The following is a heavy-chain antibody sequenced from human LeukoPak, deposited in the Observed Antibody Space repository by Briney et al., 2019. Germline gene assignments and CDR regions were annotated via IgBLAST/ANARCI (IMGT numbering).Heavy chain of an antibody. CDR1: GYTFTSYD. Sequence: GASVKVSCKASGYTFTSYDINWVRQATGQGLEWMGWINPNSGGTNYAQKFQGRVTMTRDTSISTAYMELSRLRSDDTAVYYCARRGMDGSGSYYTFDYWGQGTLVTVSS. V-gene: IGHV1-2*02. CDR2: INPNSGGT. D-gene: IGHD3-10*01. J-gene: IGHJ4*02. CDR3: ARRGMDGSGSYYTFDY.